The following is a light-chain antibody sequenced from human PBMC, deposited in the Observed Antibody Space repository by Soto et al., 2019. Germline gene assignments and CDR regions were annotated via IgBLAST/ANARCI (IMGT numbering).Light chain of an antibody. Sequence: IQLTQSPSSLSASVGDRVTITCRASQGISSYLVWYQQKPGKAPKLLIYAASTLQSGVPSRFGGSGSGTDFTLTISSLQPEDFATYYCQHLNGYPQTFGGGTKVEIK. CDR1: QGISSY. CDR3: QHLNGYPQT. V-gene: IGKV1-9*01. J-gene: IGKJ4*01. CDR2: AAS.